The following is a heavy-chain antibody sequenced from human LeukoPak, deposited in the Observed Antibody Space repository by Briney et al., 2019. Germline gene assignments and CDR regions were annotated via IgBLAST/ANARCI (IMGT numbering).Heavy chain of an antibody. D-gene: IGHD4-11*01. Sequence: GGSLRLSCAASGFTFSSYGMHWFRQAPGKGLEWVAFIRYDGSNKYYADSVKGRFTISRDNSKNTLYLQMNSLRAEDTAVYYCAGAVTTFRAFDIWGQGTMVTVSS. CDR3: AGAVTTFRAFDI. CDR1: GFTFSSYG. CDR2: IRYDGSNK. V-gene: IGHV3-30*02. J-gene: IGHJ3*02.